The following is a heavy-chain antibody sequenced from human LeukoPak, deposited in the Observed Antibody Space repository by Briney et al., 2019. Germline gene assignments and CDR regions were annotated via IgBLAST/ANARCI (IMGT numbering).Heavy chain of an antibody. D-gene: IGHD6-6*01. Sequence: SETLSLTCAVDGGSFSGYYWSWIRQPPGKGLEWIGEINHSGSTNYNPSLKSRVTISVDTSKNQFSLKLSSVTAADTAVYYCARGLDPYSSSSGLWFDPWGQGTLVTVSS. J-gene: IGHJ5*02. CDR1: GGSFSGYY. V-gene: IGHV4-34*01. CDR3: ARGLDPYSSSSGLWFDP. CDR2: INHSGST.